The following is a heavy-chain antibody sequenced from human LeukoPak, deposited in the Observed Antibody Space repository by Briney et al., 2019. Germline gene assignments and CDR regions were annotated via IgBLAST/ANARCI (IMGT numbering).Heavy chain of an antibody. D-gene: IGHD5-12*01. V-gene: IGHV3-23*01. CDR2: ISGSGDST. J-gene: IGHJ5*02. CDR3: AREEAQVATMLNWFDP. CDR1: GFTFSNYA. Sequence: PGGSLRLSCAASGFTFSNYAMSWVRQAPGKGLEWVPAISGSGDSTYYADSLKGRFTISRDNSKNTLSLQMNSLRAEDTAVYYCAREEAQVATMLNWFDPWGQGTLVTVSS.